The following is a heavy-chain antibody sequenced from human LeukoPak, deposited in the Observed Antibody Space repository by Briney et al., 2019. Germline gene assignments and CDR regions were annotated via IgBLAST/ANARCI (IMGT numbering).Heavy chain of an antibody. D-gene: IGHD2-21*01. CDR1: GITLSNYG. J-gene: IGHJ4*02. CDR2: IGGSGGST. CDR3: AKRGVVIRVILVGFHREAYYFDS. Sequence: GGSLRLSCAVSGITLSNYGMSWVRQAPGKGLEWVAGIGGSGGSTNYADSVKGRFTIPRDSPKNTLFLQMNSLRAEDTAVYFCAKRGVVIRVILVGFHREAYYFDSWGQGALVTVSS. V-gene: IGHV3-23*01.